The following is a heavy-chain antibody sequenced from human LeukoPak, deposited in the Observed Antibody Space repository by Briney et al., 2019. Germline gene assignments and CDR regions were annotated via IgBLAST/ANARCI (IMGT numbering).Heavy chain of an antibody. CDR2: INPSGGST. J-gene: IGHJ5*02. V-gene: IGHV1-46*01. Sequence: ASVKVSCKASGYTFTSYYMHWVRQAPGQGLEWMGIINPSGGSTSYAQKFQGRVTMTRDTSTSAVYMELSSLRSEDTAVYYCAREARYFDWLLGGDDWFDPWGQGTLVTVSS. D-gene: IGHD3-9*01. CDR3: AREARYFDWLLGGDDWFDP. CDR1: GYTFTSYY.